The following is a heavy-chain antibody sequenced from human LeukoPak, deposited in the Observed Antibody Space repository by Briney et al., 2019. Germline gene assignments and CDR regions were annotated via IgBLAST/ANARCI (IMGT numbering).Heavy chain of an antibody. Sequence: ASVKVSCKVSGYTLTELSMHWVRQAPGQGLEWKGIINPSGGSTSYAQKFQGRVNMTRDTSTSAVNMELSRLRSEDTAVYYCARKSYSSGWNLFDYWGQGTRVTVSS. D-gene: IGHD6-19*01. CDR3: ARKSYSSGWNLFDY. CDR2: INPSGGST. V-gene: IGHV1-46*03. J-gene: IGHJ4*02. CDR1: GYTLTELS.